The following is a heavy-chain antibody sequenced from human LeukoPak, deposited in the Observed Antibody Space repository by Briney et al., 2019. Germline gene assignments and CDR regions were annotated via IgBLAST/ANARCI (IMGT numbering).Heavy chain of an antibody. Sequence: SETLSLTCAVYGGSFSGYYWSWIRQPPGKGLEWIGEINDSGYTNYNPSLKSRVTISVDTSKNQFSLKLSSVTAADTAVYYCARGRGALDYWGQGTLVTVSS. CDR2: INDSGYT. V-gene: IGHV4-34*01. CDR1: GGSFSGYY. D-gene: IGHD4-17*01. J-gene: IGHJ4*02. CDR3: ARGRGALDY.